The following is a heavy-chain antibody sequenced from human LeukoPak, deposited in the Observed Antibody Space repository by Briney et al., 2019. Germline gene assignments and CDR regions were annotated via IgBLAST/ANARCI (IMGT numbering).Heavy chain of an antibody. CDR3: ARDVFAADSTHHRFDP. V-gene: IGHV1-2*02. J-gene: IGHJ5*02. D-gene: IGHD3-10*02. Sequence: ASVKVSCKASGYTFTGYYMQWVRQAPGQGLEWMGWINPNSGGTNYAQRFQGRVTMTRDTSISTAHMELNWLTSDDTAVYYCARDVFAADSTHHRFDPWGQGTLVTVSS. CDR1: GYTFTGYY. CDR2: INPNSGGT.